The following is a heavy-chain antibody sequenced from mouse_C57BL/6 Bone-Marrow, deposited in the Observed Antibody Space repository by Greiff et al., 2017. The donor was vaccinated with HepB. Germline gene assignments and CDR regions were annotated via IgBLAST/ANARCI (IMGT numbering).Heavy chain of an antibody. Sequence: EVKLQESGAELVRPGASVKLSCTASGFNIKDDYMHWVKQRPEQGLEWIGWIDPENGDTEYASKFQGKATITADTSSNTAYLQLSSLTSEDTAVYYCTTSGGYYLDYWGQGTTLTVSS. CDR2: IDPENGDT. CDR1: GFNIKDDY. D-gene: IGHD1-1*02. J-gene: IGHJ2*01. V-gene: IGHV14-4*01. CDR3: TTSGGYYLDY.